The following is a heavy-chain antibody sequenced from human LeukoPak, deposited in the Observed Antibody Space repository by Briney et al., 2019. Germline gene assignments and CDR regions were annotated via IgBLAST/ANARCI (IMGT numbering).Heavy chain of an antibody. J-gene: IGHJ4*02. V-gene: IGHV4-59*01. D-gene: IGHD6-13*01. CDR3: ARVAAAGFFDY. Sequence: KPSETLSLTCTVSGGSISSYYWSWIRQPPGKGLEWIGYIYYSGSTNYNPSLKSRVTISVDTSKNQFSLKLSSVIAADTAVYYCARVAAAGFFDYWGQGTLVTVSS. CDR2: IYYSGST. CDR1: GGSISSYY.